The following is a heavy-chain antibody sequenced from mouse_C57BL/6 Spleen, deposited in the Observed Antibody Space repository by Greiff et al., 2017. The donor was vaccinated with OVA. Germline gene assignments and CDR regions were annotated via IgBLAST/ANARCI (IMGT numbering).Heavy chain of an antibody. Sequence: SGPELVKPGASVKISCKASGYSFTDYNMNWVKQSNGRSLEWIGVINPNYGTTSYNQKFKGKATLTVDQSSSTAYMQLNSLTSEDSAVYYCVPLPSYYGSSGWFAYWGQGTLVTVSA. CDR3: VPLPSYYGSSGWFAY. V-gene: IGHV1-39*01. CDR1: GYSFTDYN. D-gene: IGHD1-1*01. J-gene: IGHJ3*01. CDR2: INPNYGTT.